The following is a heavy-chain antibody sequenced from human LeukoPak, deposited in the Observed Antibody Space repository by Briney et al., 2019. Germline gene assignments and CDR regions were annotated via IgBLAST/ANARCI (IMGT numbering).Heavy chain of an antibody. V-gene: IGHV3-30*04. J-gene: IGHJ4*02. CDR1: GFTFSSYA. Sequence: GGSLRLSCAASGFTFSSYAMHWVRQAPGKGLEWVAVISYDGSNKYYADSVKGRFTISRDNSKNTLYLQMNSLRAEDTAVYYCAKDLSSLINYYDSSGYFNFDYWGQGTLVTVSS. CDR3: AKDLSSLINYYDSSGYFNFDY. D-gene: IGHD3-22*01. CDR2: ISYDGSNK.